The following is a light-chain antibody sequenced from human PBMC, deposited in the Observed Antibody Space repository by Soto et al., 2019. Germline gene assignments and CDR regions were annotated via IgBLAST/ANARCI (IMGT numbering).Light chain of an antibody. CDR3: TSYTSSSTLTV. CDR2: DVS. V-gene: IGLV2-14*01. CDR1: SSDVGGYNY. Sequence: QSVLTQPASVSGSTGQSITISCTRTSSDVGGYNYVSWYQQHPGKAPKVMIYDVSNRPSGVSNRFSGSKSGNTASLTISGLQAEDEADYYCTSYTSSSTLTVFGTGTKGHRP. J-gene: IGLJ1*01.